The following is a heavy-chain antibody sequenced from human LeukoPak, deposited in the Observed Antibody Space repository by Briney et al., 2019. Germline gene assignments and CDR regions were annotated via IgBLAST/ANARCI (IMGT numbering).Heavy chain of an antibody. V-gene: IGHV4-59*01. CDR2: IYYSGST. Sequence: SETLSLTCTVSGGSISSYYWSWIRQPPGKGLEWIGYIYYSGSTSYNPSLKSRVTISVDTSKNQFSPKLSSVTAADTAVYYCARRSGYYYGMDVWGQGTAVTVSS. J-gene: IGHJ6*02. D-gene: IGHD3-10*01. CDR1: GGSISSYY. CDR3: ARRSGYYYGMDV.